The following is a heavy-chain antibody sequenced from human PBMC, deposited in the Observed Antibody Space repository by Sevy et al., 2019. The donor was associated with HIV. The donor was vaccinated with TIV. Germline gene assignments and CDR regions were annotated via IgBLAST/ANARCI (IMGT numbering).Heavy chain of an antibody. V-gene: IGHV3-21*01. CDR3: ARGLVSVVVVPAALNGMDV. CDR2: ISSSSSYI. CDR1: GFTFSSYS. J-gene: IGHJ6*02. Sequence: GGSLRLSCAASGFTFSSYSMNWVRQAPGKGLEWVSSISSSSSYIHYADSVKGRFTISRDNAKNSLYLQMNSLRAEDTAVYYCARGLVSVVVVPAALNGMDVWGQGTTVTVSS. D-gene: IGHD2-2*01.